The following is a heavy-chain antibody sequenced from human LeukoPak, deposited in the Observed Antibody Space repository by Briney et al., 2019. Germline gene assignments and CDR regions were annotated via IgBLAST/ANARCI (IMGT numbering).Heavy chain of an antibody. V-gene: IGHV3-23*01. J-gene: IGHJ4*02. D-gene: IGHD4-17*01. CDR2: ISGSGDST. CDR1: GFTFSSYA. CDR3: ARTSSPDGDLDY. Sequence: GGSLRLSCAASGFTFSSYAMSWVRQAPGKGLELVSTISGSGDSTYYADSVKGRFTISRENAKNSLYLQMNSLRAGDTAVYYCARTSSPDGDLDYWGQGTLVTVSS.